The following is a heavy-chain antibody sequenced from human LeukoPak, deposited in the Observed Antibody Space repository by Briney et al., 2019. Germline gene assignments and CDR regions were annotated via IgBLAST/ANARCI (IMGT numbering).Heavy chain of an antibody. CDR1: GFSLSTSGMC. Sequence: SGPTLVKPTQTLTLTCTFSGFSLSTSGMCASWIRQPPGKALEWLARIDWDDDKFYSTSLKTRLTISKDTSKNQVVLTMTNMDPVDTATYYCARSGSYFSAFDIWGQGTMVTVSS. CDR2: IDWDDDK. CDR3: ARSGSYFSAFDI. J-gene: IGHJ3*02. D-gene: IGHD1-26*01. V-gene: IGHV2-70*17.